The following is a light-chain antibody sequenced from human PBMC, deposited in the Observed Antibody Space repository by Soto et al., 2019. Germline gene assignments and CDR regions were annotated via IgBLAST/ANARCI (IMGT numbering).Light chain of an antibody. CDR1: QSVSSY. V-gene: IGKV3-11*01. CDR3: QQRSNWPPGFT. CDR2: DAS. J-gene: IGKJ3*01. Sequence: EIVLTQSPATLSLSPGERATLSCRASQSVSSYLAWYQQKPGQAPSLLIYDASNRATGIPARCSGSGSGTDFTLTISSLAPEDFAVYYCQQRSNWPPGFTLGPGTKVDIK.